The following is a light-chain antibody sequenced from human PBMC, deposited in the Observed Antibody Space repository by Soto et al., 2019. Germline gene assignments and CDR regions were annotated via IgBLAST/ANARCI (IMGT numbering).Light chain of an antibody. CDR1: QSVSSY. CDR2: DAS. CDR3: QRRSNWPPT. Sequence: EIVLTQSPATLSLSPGERATLSCRASQSVSSYLAWYQHEPGQAPRLLIYDASNRSTGITARFSGSGSGTDFTLTIRSLEPEDFAVYYCQRRSNWPPTFGGGNKVEIK. V-gene: IGKV3-11*01. J-gene: IGKJ4*01.